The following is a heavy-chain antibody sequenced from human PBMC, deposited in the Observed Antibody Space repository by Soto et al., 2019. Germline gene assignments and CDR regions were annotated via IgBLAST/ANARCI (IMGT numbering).Heavy chain of an antibody. CDR2: IYWDDDK. D-gene: IGHD3-16*01. V-gene: IGHV2-5*02. J-gene: IGHJ5*02. CDR3: AHIPNYYQYDWFDP. CDR1: GFSLTTRGVG. Sequence: QITLKESGPTLVKPTQTLTLTCTFSGFSLTTRGVGVGWIRQPPGKALECLALIYWDDDKRYSPSLQSRLSITKDTSKTQVVLTMTNVDPVDTATYYCAHIPNYYQYDWFDPGGQGTLVSVSS.